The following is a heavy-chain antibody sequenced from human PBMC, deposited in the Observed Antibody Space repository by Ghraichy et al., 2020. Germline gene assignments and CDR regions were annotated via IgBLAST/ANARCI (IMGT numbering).Heavy chain of an antibody. CDR3: ARGNAFDI. D-gene: IGHD3-10*01. CDR2: IYSGGST. J-gene: IGHJ3*02. CDR1: GFTVSSNY. Sequence: GESLNISCAASGFTVSSNYMSWVRQAPGKGLEWVSVIYSGGSTYYADSVKGRFTISRDNSKNTLYLQMNSLRAEDTAVYYCARGNAFDIWGQGTMVTVSS. V-gene: IGHV3-53*01.